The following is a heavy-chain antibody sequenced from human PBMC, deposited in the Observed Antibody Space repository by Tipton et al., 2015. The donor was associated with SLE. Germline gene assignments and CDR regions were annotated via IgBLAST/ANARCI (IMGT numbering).Heavy chain of an antibody. CDR3: ARALEMNYFDY. Sequence: TLSLTCTVSGGSVSSGSYYLSWIRQPPGKGLEWIGYIYYSGSTNYNPSLKSRVTISVDTSKNQFSLKLSSVTAADTAVYYCARALEMNYFDYWGQGTLVTVSS. CDR2: IYYSGST. D-gene: IGHD5-24*01. J-gene: IGHJ4*02. CDR1: GGSVSSGSYY. V-gene: IGHV4-61*01.